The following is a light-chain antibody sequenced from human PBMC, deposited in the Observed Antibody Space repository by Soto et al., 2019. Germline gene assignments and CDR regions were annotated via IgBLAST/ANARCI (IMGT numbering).Light chain of an antibody. CDR3: QVWEATGDQVV. CDR2: YDS. J-gene: IGLJ2*01. V-gene: IGLV3-21*01. CDR1: NVGSRS. Sequence: SYELTQPPSVSVAPGETARISCGGNNVGSRSVHWYQQKPGQAPFLVIYYDSDRPSGIPERFSGSNSGNTATLIISRVEAGDEADYYCQVWEATGDQVVFGGGTTRPS.